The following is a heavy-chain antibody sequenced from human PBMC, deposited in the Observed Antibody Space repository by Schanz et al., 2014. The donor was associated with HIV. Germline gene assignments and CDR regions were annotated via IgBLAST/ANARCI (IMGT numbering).Heavy chain of an antibody. CDR3: ARDGTELGYNWFDP. D-gene: IGHD7-27*01. J-gene: IGHJ5*02. V-gene: IGHV1-8*01. CDR2: MNPNSGNT. CDR1: GYTFTSYD. Sequence: QVQLVQSGAEVKNPGASVKVSCKASGYTFTSYDINWVRQATGQGLEWMGWMNPNSGNTGYAQKFQGRVTMTRNTSISTAYMELRSLRSDDTAVYYCARDGTELGYNWFDPWGQGTLVTVSS.